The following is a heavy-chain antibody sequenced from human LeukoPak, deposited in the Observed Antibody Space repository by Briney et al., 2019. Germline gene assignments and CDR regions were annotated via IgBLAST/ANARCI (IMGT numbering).Heavy chain of an antibody. D-gene: IGHD1-1*01. CDR3: ASLWDDGY. CDR2: ISPSSSSI. J-gene: IGHJ4*02. Sequence: GGSLRLSCAAPGFTFISYSMNWVRQAPGKGLEWVSYISPSSSSIYYADSVKGRFTISRDNAKDSLFLQMNSLRADDTAVYYCASLWDDGYWGQGTLVTVSS. V-gene: IGHV3-48*01. CDR1: GFTFISYS.